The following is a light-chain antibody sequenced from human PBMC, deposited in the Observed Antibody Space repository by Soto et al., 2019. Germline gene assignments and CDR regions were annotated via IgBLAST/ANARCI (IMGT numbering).Light chain of an antibody. CDR3: QQYNNWPPYT. V-gene: IGKV3-15*01. J-gene: IGKJ5*01. CDR1: QSVGRN. Sequence: VMSQSPAALSVSPGERGPLSCRASQSVGRNLAWYQQKPGQAPRLLIYGASTRATGIPARFSGSGSGTEFTLTISSLQSEDFAVYYCQQYNNWPPYTFGQGTRLEI. CDR2: GAS.